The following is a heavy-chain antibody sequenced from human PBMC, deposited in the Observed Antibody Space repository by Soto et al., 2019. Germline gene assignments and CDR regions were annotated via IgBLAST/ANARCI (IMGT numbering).Heavy chain of an antibody. CDR1: GGNIIVNNG. CDR2: ILHSGSV. V-gene: IGHV4-4*02. CDR3: AGLVGRGKFSRLQY. Sequence: FEPQRLSIGVSGGNIIVNNGWGRVRQNPGKGLEGIGEILHSGSVNYNPSLKSRVTISIDKSKNQVSLRLSSMTAADTALYYCAGLVGRGKFSRLQYWGQGTLVTVSS. J-gene: IGHJ1*01. D-gene: IGHD6-6*01.